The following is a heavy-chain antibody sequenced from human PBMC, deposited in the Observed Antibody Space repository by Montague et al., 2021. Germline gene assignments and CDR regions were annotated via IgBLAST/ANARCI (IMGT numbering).Heavy chain of an antibody. CDR2: ITGSGATT. D-gene: IGHD4-17*01. Sequence: SLRLSCAASGFTFSNYGMSWVRQAPGKGLEWVSRITGSGATTYYTDSVTGRFTISRDNSKNTLYLQMSSLRAEDTAVYYCTKDQDDYGDYVDWVDTWGQGTLVTVSS. CDR1: GFTFSNYG. V-gene: IGHV3-23*01. J-gene: IGHJ5*02. CDR3: TKDQDDYGDYVDWVDT.